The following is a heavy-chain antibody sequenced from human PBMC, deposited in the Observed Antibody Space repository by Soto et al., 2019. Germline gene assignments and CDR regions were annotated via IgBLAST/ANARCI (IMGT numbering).Heavy chain of an antibody. J-gene: IGHJ3*02. CDR3: AIGSGLRYFDWLSDLDAFDI. CDR2: INPNSGGT. V-gene: IGHV1-2*04. D-gene: IGHD3-9*01. Sequence: GASVKVSCKASGYTFTGYYMHWVRQAPGQGLEWMGWINPNSGGTNYAQKFQGWVTMTRDTSISTAYMELSRLRSDDTAVYYCAIGSGLRYFDWLSDLDAFDIWGQGTMVTVSS. CDR1: GYTFTGYY.